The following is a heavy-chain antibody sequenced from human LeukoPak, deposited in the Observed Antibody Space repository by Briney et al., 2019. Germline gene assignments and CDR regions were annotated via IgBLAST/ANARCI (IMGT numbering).Heavy chain of an antibody. CDR3: ASSPDDYGGNQPVDY. CDR2: MNPNSGIT. Sequence: ASVKVSCKASGYTFTSYDINWVRQATGQGLEWMGWMNPNSGITGYAQKFQGRVTISRNTSISTAYMELSSLRSEDTAVYYCASSPDDYGGNQPVDYWGQGTLVTVSS. V-gene: IGHV1-8*03. D-gene: IGHD4-23*01. J-gene: IGHJ4*02. CDR1: GYTFTSYD.